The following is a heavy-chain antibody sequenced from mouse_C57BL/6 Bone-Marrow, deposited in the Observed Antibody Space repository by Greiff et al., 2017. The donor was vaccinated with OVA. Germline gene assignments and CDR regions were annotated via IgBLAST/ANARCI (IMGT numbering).Heavy chain of an antibody. CDR3: ARFPYDYYAMDY. CDR2: INPSSGYT. J-gene: IGHJ4*01. V-gene: IGHV1-7*01. CDR1: GYTFTSYW. Sequence: VQLQQSGAELVKPGASVKLSCKASGYTFTSYWMHWVKQRPGQGLEWIGYINPSSGYTKYNQKFKDKATLTADKSSSTAYMQLSSLTDEDSAVYECARFPYDYYAMDYWGQGTSVTVSS.